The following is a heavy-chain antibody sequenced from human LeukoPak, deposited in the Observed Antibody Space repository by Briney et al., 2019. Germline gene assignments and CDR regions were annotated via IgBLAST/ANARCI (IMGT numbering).Heavy chain of an antibody. Sequence: PGGSLRLSCAAYGFTFSSHWMSWVSHAQGKGLEWEANIKAVGSEEYYVDSVKGRLTISRDNAKNSLYLQMNSLRAEVTAVYYCAKDLGGSGDYWGQGTLVTVSS. D-gene: IGHD3-10*01. CDR3: AKDLGGSGDY. CDR1: GFTFSSHW. V-gene: IGHV3-7*01. J-gene: IGHJ4*02. CDR2: IKAVGSEE.